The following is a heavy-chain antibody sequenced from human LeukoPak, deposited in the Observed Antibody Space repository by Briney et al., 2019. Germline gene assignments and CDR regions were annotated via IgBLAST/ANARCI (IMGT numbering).Heavy chain of an antibody. J-gene: IGHJ4*02. D-gene: IGHD5-24*01. CDR3: ARDLATTIDY. Sequence: PGGSLRLSCEASGFTFSSYWMSWVRQAPGKGLEWVANIKQDGSEKYYVDSVKGRFTISRDNAKNSLYLQMNSLRAEDTAVYYCARDLATTIDYWGQGTLVTVSS. CDR2: IKQDGSEK. V-gene: IGHV3-7*01. CDR1: GFTFSSYW.